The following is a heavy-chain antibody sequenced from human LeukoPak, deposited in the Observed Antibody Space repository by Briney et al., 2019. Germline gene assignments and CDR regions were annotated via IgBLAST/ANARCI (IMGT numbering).Heavy chain of an antibody. CDR3: ARVMSGGLVLYYFDY. J-gene: IGHJ4*02. D-gene: IGHD6-25*01. CDR1: GYTFTGYY. V-gene: IGHV1-2*02. CDR2: INPHSGGT. Sequence: GASVKVSCKASGYTFTGYYIHWVRQAPGQGLEWMGWINPHSGGTNYAQKFQGRVTMTRDTPINTAYLELSRLRSDDTAVYYGARVMSGGLVLYYFDYWGQGTLVTVS.